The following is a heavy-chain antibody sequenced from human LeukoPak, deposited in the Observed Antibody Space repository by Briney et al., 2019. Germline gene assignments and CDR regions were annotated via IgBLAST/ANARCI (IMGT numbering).Heavy chain of an antibody. CDR1: GFTFSNYA. J-gene: IGHJ4*02. V-gene: IGHV3-23*01. CDR3: AKVRVGGYGNGDYYLDY. CDR2: ISDSDGST. Sequence: GGSLRLSCAASGFTFSNYAMTWVRQAPGKGLEWVSAISDSDGSTYYADSVKGRFTISRDNFKNTLYLQMNTLTAEDTAVYYCAKVRVGGYGNGDYYLDYWGQGTLVTVSS. D-gene: IGHD5-12*01.